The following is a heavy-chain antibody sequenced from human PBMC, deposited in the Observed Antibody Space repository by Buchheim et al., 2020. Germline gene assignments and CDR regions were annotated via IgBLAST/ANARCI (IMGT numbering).Heavy chain of an antibody. J-gene: IGHJ4*02. CDR3: ARVGRQWLVTSGYFDY. D-gene: IGHD6-19*01. CDR1: GGSISSSSYY. CDR2: IYYSGST. Sequence: QLQLQESGPGLVKPSETLSLTCTVSGGSISSSSYYWGWIRQPPGKGLEWIGSIYYSGSTYYNPSLKSRVTISVDTSKNQFSLKLSSVTAADTAVYYCARVGRQWLVTSGYFDYWGQGTL. V-gene: IGHV4-39*01.